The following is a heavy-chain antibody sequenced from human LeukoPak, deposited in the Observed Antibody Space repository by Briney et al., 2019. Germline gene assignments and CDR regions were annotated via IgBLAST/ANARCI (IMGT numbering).Heavy chain of an antibody. J-gene: IGHJ4*02. CDR1: GFTFSSYA. D-gene: IGHD3-9*01. CDR2: ISYDGSNK. V-gene: IGHV3-30*04. CDR3: ARDKFDILTGIFDY. Sequence: GRSPRLSCAASGFTFSSYAMHWVRQAPGKGLEWVAVISYDGSNKYYADSVKGRFTISRDNSKNTLYLQMNSLRAEDTAVYYCARDKFDILTGIFDYWGQGTLVTVSS.